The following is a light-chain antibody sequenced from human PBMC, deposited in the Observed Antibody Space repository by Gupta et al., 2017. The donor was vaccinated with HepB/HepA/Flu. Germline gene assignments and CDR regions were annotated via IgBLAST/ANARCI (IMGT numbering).Light chain of an antibody. Sequence: EIVLTQSPGTLSLSPGERATLSCRASQSVSSSYLAWYQQKPGQAPRLLIYGASSRATGIPDRFSGSGSGTDFTLTISRLEPEDFAVYYRQQYGSSPLCSFGQGTKLEIK. J-gene: IGKJ2*04. CDR3: QQYGSSPLCS. CDR2: GAS. V-gene: IGKV3-20*01. CDR1: QSVSSSY.